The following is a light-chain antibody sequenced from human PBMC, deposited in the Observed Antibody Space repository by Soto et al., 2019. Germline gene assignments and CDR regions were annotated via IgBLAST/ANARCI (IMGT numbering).Light chain of an antibody. CDR1: SSDVGGYNF. J-gene: IGLJ1*01. Sequence: QSVLTQPASVFGSPGQSITFSCTGTSSDVGGYNFVSWYQQHPGKAPKLMIYEVSSRPSGVSNRFSGSKSGNTASLTISGLQPEDEAHYYCSSYTTRSTVVFGTGTKVSV. V-gene: IGLV2-14*03. CDR2: EVS. CDR3: SSYTTRSTVV.